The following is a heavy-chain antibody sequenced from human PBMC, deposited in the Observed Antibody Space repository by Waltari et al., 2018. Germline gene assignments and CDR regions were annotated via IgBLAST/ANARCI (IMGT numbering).Heavy chain of an antibody. CDR2: ARGDGRT. CDR3: ARDRGRGLYLDS. Sequence: KLQESGPGLVKPSGTLSLTCGVSGDSMSSTYCWSWVRQSPGKGLEWIGQARGDGRTNYNPSFASRVTVSLDTYNNQFSLMVTSATAADTAVYYCARDRGRGLYLDSWGPGTLVTVSP. D-gene: IGHD2-15*01. J-gene: IGHJ4*02. V-gene: IGHV4-4*02. CDR1: GDSMSSTYC.